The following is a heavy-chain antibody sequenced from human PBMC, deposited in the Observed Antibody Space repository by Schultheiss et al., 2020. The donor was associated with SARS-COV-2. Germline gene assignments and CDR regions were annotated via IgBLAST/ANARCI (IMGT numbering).Heavy chain of an antibody. CDR1: GFTFSSYA. CDR2: ISYDGSNK. V-gene: IGHV3-30*18. D-gene: IGHD6-25*01. Sequence: GGSLRLSCAASGFTFSSYAMSWVRQDPGKGLEWVAVISYDGSNKYYADSVKGRFTISRDNSKNTLYLQMNSLRAEDTAVYYCAKPRGYSNGFDYWGQGTLVTVSS. CDR3: AKPRGYSNGFDY. J-gene: IGHJ4*02.